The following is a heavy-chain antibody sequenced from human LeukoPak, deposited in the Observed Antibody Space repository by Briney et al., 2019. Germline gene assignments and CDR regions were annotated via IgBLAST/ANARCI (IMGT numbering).Heavy chain of an antibody. CDR3: TKGGSYGPLDY. J-gene: IGHJ4*02. CDR1: GFTFSSYA. Sequence: GGSLRLSCAASGFTFSSYAMTWVRQAPGKGLEWVSAINSGGDDTIYTDSVKGRFTISRDNSKNTLYLQLNSLRAEDTAIYYCTKGGSYGPLDYWGQGTLVTVSS. D-gene: IGHD3-16*01. V-gene: IGHV3-23*01. CDR2: INSGGDDT.